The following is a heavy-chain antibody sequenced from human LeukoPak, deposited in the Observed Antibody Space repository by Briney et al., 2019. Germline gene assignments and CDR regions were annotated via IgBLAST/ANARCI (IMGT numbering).Heavy chain of an antibody. CDR1: GYAFTSYW. V-gene: IGHV5-51*01. J-gene: IGHJ4*02. CDR3: ARQEDSYYAAGTYVH. Sequence: PGESLKISCHASGYAFTSYWIGWVRQKPGEGLEWMGIIKPGDSETRYSPSFQGHVTFSVDKSSTTAYLHWSSLKASDTAFYYCARQEDSYYAAGTYVHWGQGTLVTVSS. D-gene: IGHD3-10*01. CDR2: IKPGDSET.